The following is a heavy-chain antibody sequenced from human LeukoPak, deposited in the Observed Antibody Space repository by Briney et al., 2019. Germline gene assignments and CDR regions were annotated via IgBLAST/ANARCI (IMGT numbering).Heavy chain of an antibody. CDR3: ARHVIAVAGTGEYYYYGMDV. J-gene: IGHJ6*02. Sequence: GESLKISCKGSGYSFTSNWISWVRQMPGKGLEWMGRIDPSDSYTNYSPSFQGHVTISADKSISTAYLQWSSLKASDTAMYYCARHVIAVAGTGEYYYYGMDVWGQGTTVTVSS. V-gene: IGHV5-10-1*01. CDR2: IDPSDSYT. D-gene: IGHD6-19*01. CDR1: GYSFTSNW.